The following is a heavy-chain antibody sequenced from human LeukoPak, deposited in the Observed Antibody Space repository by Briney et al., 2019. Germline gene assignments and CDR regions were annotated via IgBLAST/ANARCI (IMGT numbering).Heavy chain of an antibody. Sequence: GASVKVSCKASGGTFSSYAISWVRQAPGQGLEWMGRIIPILGIANYAQKFQGRVTITADKSTSTAYMELSSLRSEDTAVCYCARDQSPDDYDYVWGSYRSPYYGMDVWGQGTTVTVSS. CDR3: ARDQSPDDYDYVWGSYRSPYYGMDV. CDR1: GGTFSSYA. CDR2: IIPILGIA. V-gene: IGHV1-69*04. D-gene: IGHD3-16*02. J-gene: IGHJ6*02.